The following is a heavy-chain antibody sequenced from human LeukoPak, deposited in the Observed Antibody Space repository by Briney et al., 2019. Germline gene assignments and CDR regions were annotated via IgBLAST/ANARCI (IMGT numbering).Heavy chain of an antibody. Sequence: GGSLRLSCAASGFTFSNYAMIWVRQAPGKGLEWVSALSGSGATTYYADSVKGRFTISRDNSKNTLYLQMNSLRAEDTAVYYCAKDPAAAGFLEYFQHWGQGTLVTVSS. D-gene: IGHD6-13*01. V-gene: IGHV3-23*01. CDR2: LSGSGATT. CDR1: GFTFSNYA. CDR3: AKDPAAAGFLEYFQH. J-gene: IGHJ1*01.